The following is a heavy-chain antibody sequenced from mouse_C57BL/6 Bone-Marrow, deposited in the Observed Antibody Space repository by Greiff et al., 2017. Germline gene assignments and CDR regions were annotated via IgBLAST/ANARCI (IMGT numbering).Heavy chain of an antibody. Sequence: VQLQQPGAELVRPGSSVKLSCKASGYTFTSYWMDWVKQRPGQGLEWIGNIYPSDSETHYNQKFKDKATLTVDKSSSTAYMQLSSLTSEDSAVYYCARSHNWDWYFDVWGTGTTVTVSS. CDR2: IYPSDSET. J-gene: IGHJ1*03. CDR3: ARSHNWDWYFDV. CDR1: GYTFTSYW. V-gene: IGHV1-61*01. D-gene: IGHD4-1*01.